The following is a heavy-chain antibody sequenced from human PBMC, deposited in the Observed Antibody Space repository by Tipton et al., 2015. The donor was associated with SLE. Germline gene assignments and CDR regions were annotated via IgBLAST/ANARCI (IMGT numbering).Heavy chain of an antibody. CDR2: IYYSGST. J-gene: IGHJ6*03. V-gene: IGHV4-39*07. CDR3: ARDRRGYYYYYMDV. CDR1: GGSISSSSYY. Sequence: TLSLTCTVSGGSISSSSYYWGWIRQPPGKGLEWIGSIYYSGSTNYNPSLKSRVTISVDTSKNQFSLKLSSVTAADTAVYYCARDRRGYYYYYMDVWGKGTTVTVSS.